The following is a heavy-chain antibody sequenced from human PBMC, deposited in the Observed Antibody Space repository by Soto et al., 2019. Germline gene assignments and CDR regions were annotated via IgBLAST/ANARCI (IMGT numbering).Heavy chain of an antibody. Sequence: SLLCTVSGGSISNGGSYWSWIRQRPGKRLGCIGYIFYSGNTNYVPCLMSRVTISIDASNSLFCLRPSCMTAADTHLYYCASYRRRDWGRPGPPLGDWSEGTRVTV. J-gene: IGHJ1*01. CDR1: GGSISNGGSY. CDR3: ASYRRRDWGRPGPPLGD. D-gene: IGHD3-16*01. V-gene: IGHV4-31*03. CDR2: IFYSGNT.